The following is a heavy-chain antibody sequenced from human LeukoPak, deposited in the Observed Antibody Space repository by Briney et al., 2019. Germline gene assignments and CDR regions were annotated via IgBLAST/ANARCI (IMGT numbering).Heavy chain of an antibody. Sequence: GGSLRLSCAASGITVSSNFMSWVRQAPGKGLEWVSHISGSGGSTYYADSVKGRFTISRDNSKNTLYLQMNSLRAEDTAVYYCARDTTDESDYWGQGTLVTVSS. CDR3: ARDTTDESDY. D-gene: IGHD1-14*01. V-gene: IGHV3-23*01. CDR2: ISGSGGST. J-gene: IGHJ4*02. CDR1: GITVSSNF.